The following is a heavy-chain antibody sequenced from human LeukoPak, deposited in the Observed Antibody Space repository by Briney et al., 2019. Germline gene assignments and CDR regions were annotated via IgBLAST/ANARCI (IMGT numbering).Heavy chain of an antibody. CDR2: INPSDGGT. V-gene: IGHV1-46*01. J-gene: IGHJ4*02. CDR3: ASFTTVSTGDY. D-gene: IGHD4-17*01. Sequence: ASVKVSCKASGYRFARYYMHWVRQAPGQGLEWMAIINPSDGGTTYAQKFEGRLNLTRDISTSTVYMELSSLRSEDTAMYYCASFTTVSTGDYWGQGSLVAVSS. CDR1: GYRFARYY.